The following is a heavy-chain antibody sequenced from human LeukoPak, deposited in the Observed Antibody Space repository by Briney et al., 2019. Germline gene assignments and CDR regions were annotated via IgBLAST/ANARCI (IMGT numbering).Heavy chain of an antibody. D-gene: IGHD3-9*01. CDR1: GGPFSGYY. V-gene: IGHV4-34*01. CDR3: ARGWYYDILTGYLNWFDP. Sequence: SAETLSLTCAVYGGPFSGYYWSWIRQPPGKGLEWIGEINHSGSTNYNASLKSRVTISVDTSKNQFSLKLSSVTAADTAVAYCARGWYYDILTGYLNWFDPWGQGTLVTVSS. J-gene: IGHJ5*02. CDR2: INHSGST.